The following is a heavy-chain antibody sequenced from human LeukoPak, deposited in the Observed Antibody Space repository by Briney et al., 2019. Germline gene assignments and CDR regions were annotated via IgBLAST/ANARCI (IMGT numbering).Heavy chain of an antibody. CDR1: GGSISNYY. Sequence: SETLSLTGTVSGGSISNYYWTWIRQPAGKGLEWIGRIYTSGGTNYNPSLKSRVTMSVDTSKNQFSLKLSSVTAADTAMYYCARAAEYSSGWYLFDYWGQGILVTVSA. CDR2: IYTSGGT. CDR3: ARAAEYSSGWYLFDY. D-gene: IGHD6-19*01. J-gene: IGHJ4*02. V-gene: IGHV4-4*07.